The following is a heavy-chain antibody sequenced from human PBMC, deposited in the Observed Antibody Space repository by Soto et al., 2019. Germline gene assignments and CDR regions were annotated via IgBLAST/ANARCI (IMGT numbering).Heavy chain of an antibody. CDR3: ARALPRGYFDHYSDY. Sequence: QVQLVESGGGVVQPGRSLRLSCVASGFTFDSYAMHWVRQAPGKGLEWVALMSYDGSHKYYADSVKGRFAISGDNSRNTLYLQMNSLRTADTGLYYCARALPRGYFDHYSDYWGQGTLVTVSS. V-gene: IGHV3-30*09. CDR2: MSYDGSHK. CDR1: GFTFDSYA. J-gene: IGHJ4*02. D-gene: IGHD3-9*01.